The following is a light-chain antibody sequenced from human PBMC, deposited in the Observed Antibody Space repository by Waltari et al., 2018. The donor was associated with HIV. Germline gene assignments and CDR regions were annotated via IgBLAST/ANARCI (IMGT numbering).Light chain of an antibody. CDR1: SSNIGSYT. J-gene: IGLJ2*01. Sequence: QSELTQPPSASGTPGQRVTISCSGSSSNIGSYTVNWYQQLPGPAPKLLIYANQQRPSGGPDRFSGSQSDTSASRAIGGLQSEDDADYYCATWDASLSGPVFGGGTKLTVL. V-gene: IGLV1-44*01. CDR3: ATWDASLSGPV. CDR2: ANQ.